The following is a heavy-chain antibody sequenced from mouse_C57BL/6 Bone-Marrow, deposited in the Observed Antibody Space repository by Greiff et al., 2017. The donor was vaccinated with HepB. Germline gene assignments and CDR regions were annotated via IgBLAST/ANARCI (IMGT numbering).Heavy chain of an antibody. V-gene: IGHV5-15*01. CDR2: ISNLAYSS. J-gene: IGHJ4*01. CDR3: ARGDSSGLYAMDY. CDR1: GFTFSDYG. Sequence: EVKLMESGGGLVQPGGSLKLSCAASGFTFSDYGMAWVRQAPRKGPEWVAFISNLAYSSYYADTVTGRLTITRENSKNTLYLEMRSLRSKDTAMYYCARGDSSGLYAMDYWGQGTSVTVSS. D-gene: IGHD3-2*02.